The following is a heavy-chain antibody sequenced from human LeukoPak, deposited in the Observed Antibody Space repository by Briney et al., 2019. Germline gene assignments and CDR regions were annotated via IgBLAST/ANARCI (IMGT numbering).Heavy chain of an antibody. Sequence: PGGSLRLSCAASGFTFSSYAMSWVRQAPGKGLEWVSAISGSGGSTYYADSVKGRFTISRDSSKNTLYLQMNSLRAEDTAVYYCAKQSGYYYDSSLFDYWGQGTLVTVSS. CDR2: ISGSGGST. CDR1: GFTFSSYA. J-gene: IGHJ4*02. D-gene: IGHD3-22*01. CDR3: AKQSGYYYDSSLFDY. V-gene: IGHV3-23*01.